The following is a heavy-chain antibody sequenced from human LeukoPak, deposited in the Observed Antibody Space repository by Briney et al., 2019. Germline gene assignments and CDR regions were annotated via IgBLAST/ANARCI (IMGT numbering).Heavy chain of an antibody. D-gene: IGHD3-10*01. CDR3: ARHLIVMVRGVITDYFDY. CDR2: IYYNGNT. J-gene: IGHJ4*02. CDR1: GDSIITSTYY. V-gene: IGHV4-39*01. Sequence: PSETLSLTCTVSGDSIITSTYYWGWIRQPPGKGLEWIGTIYYNGNTYHNPSLKSRVTISVDTSENQFSLKLSSVTAADTAVYYCARHLIVMVRGVITDYFDYWGQGTLVSVSS.